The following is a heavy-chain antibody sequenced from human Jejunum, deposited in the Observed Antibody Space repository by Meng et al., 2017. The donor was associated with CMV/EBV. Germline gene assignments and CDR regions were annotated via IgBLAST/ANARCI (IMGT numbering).Heavy chain of an antibody. Sequence: VQLGGFGGGLVKPGESLRLFCEASGFTFSYYYMSWIRQVPGKGLEWLSYVSSYGDYTDYADSVRARFIMSRDNAKNSLYLQMNSLEVEDTAVYFCVRGGGNDLTFDYWGQGVLVTVSS. D-gene: IGHD1-1*01. J-gene: IGHJ4*02. V-gene: IGHV3-11*05. CDR2: VSSYGDYT. CDR3: VRGGGNDLTFDY. CDR1: GFTFSYYY.